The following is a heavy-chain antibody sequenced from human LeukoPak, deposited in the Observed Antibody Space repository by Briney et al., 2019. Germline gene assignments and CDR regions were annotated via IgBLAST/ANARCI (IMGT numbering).Heavy chain of an antibody. CDR1: GYTFTGYY. CDR3: ARGTAVAGTDY. D-gene: IGHD6-19*01. CDR2: ISAYNGNT. Sequence: ASVKVSCKASGYTFTGYYMHWVRQAPGQGLEWMGWISAYNGNTHYAQKLQGRVTMTTDTSTSTVYMELRSLRSDDTAVYYCARGTAVAGTDYWGQGTLVTVSS. J-gene: IGHJ4*02. V-gene: IGHV1-18*04.